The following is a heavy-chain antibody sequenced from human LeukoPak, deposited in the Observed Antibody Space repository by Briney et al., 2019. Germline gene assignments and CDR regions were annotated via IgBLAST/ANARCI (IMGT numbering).Heavy chain of an antibody. Sequence: GGSLRLSCAASGFTFSTYAMSWVRQAPGKGLEWVSVVSGSGSSTYYADSVKGRFTISRDNSKNTLYLQMNSLRADDTAIYYCARNQQLGGHSYYYYGMDVWGQGTTVTVSS. CDR1: GFTFSTYA. D-gene: IGHD3-16*01. CDR3: ARNQQLGGHSYYYYGMDV. J-gene: IGHJ6*02. V-gene: IGHV3-23*01. CDR2: VSGSGSST.